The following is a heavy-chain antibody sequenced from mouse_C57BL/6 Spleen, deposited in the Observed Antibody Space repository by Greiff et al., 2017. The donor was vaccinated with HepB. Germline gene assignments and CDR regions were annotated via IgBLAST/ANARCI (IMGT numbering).Heavy chain of an antibody. J-gene: IGHJ2*01. D-gene: IGHD4-1*01. CDR1: GFTFSDYG. CDR2: ISSGSSTI. CDR3: ARRATGPFDY. V-gene: IGHV5-17*01. Sequence: EVKLMESGGGLVKPGGSLKLSCAASGFTFSDYGMHWVRQAPEKGLEWVAYISSGSSTIYYADTVKGRVTISRDNAKNTLFLQMTSLRSEDTAVYYCARRATGPFDYWGQGTTLTVSS.